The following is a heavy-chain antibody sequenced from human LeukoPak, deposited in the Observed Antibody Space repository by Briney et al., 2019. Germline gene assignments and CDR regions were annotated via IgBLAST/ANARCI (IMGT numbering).Heavy chain of an antibody. V-gene: IGHV1-2*02. CDR3: ARGPYGAPNFPDY. CDR2: INPNSGGT. CDR1: GYTFTDYY. Sequence: ASVTVSYMASGYTFTDYYMHWVRQAPGQGLEGMGWINPNSGGTKYAQKFQGRVTMTRDTSISKAYMELSRLRSDDTAVYYCARGPYGAPNFPDYWGQGTLVTVSS. J-gene: IGHJ4*02. D-gene: IGHD4-17*01.